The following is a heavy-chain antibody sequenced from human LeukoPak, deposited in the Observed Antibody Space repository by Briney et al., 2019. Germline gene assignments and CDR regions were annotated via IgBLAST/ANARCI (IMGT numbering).Heavy chain of an antibody. D-gene: IGHD5-12*01. CDR2: IYYSGST. Sequence: SETLSLTCAVYGGSFSGYYWSWIRQPPGKGLEWIGTIYYSGSTYYNPSLKSRVTISVDTSKNQFSLKLSSVTAADTAVYYCARDGYAPHWGQGTLVTVSS. V-gene: IGHV4-34*11. CDR1: GGSFSGYY. CDR3: ARDGYAPH. J-gene: IGHJ4*02.